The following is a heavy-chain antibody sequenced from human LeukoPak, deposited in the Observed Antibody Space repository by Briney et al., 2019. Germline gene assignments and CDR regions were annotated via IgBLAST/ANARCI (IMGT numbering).Heavy chain of an antibody. CDR1: GGSISSYY. CDR2: IFYSGST. V-gene: IGHV4-59*12. CDR3: ARDSMITFGGTHYMDV. J-gene: IGHJ6*03. Sequence: PSETLSLTCTVSGGSISSYYWSWIRQPPGKGLEWIGNIFYSGSTYYSPSLKSRVTISLDTSRNQFSLKLNSVTAADTAVYYCARDSMITFGGTHYMDVWGKGTTVTVSS. D-gene: IGHD3-16*01.